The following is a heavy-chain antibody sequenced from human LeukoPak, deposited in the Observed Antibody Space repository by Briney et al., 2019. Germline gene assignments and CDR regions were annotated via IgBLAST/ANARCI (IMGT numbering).Heavy chain of an antibody. Sequence: SVKVSCKASGGTFSSYAISWVRQAPGQGLEWMGGIIPIFGTANYAQKFQGRVTITADESTSTAYMELSSLRSEDTAVYYCAKGLGYCSGGSCYSVFSYYYYGMDVWGQGTTVTVSS. D-gene: IGHD2-15*01. CDR1: GGTFSSYA. V-gene: IGHV1-69*13. CDR2: IIPIFGTA. CDR3: AKGLGYCSGGSCYSVFSYYYYGMDV. J-gene: IGHJ6*02.